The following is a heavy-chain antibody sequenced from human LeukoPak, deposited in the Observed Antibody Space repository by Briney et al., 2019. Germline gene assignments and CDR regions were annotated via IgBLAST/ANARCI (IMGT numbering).Heavy chain of an antibody. V-gene: IGHV4-38-2*02. CDR3: ARDESGSVVY. D-gene: IGHD1-26*01. CDR1: GYSISSGYY. CDR2: IYHSGST. J-gene: IGHJ4*02. Sequence: SETLSLTCTVSGYSISSGYYWGWIRQPPGKGLEWIGSIYHSGSTYYNPSLKNRATISVDTSKNQFSLKLSSVTAADTAVYYCARDESGSVVYWGQGTLVTVSS.